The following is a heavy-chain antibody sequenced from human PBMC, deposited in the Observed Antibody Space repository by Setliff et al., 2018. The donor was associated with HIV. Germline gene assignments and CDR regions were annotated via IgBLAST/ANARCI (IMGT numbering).Heavy chain of an antibody. CDR2: IYTSGST. CDR3: TRRGADSYYPRPLDV. D-gene: IGHD3-10*01. V-gene: IGHV4-38-2*01. CDR1: GYSISSGYY. J-gene: IGHJ6*03. Sequence: KPSETLSLTCAVSGYSISSGYYWGWIRQPPGKGLEWIGRIYTSGSTKYNPSLKSRVTMSVDTSKNQFSLRLNSVTAADTAIYYCTRRGADSYYPRPLDVWGKGTTVTV.